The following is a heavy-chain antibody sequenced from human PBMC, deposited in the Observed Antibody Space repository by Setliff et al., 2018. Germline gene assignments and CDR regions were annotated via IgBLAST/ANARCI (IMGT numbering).Heavy chain of an antibody. CDR2: IYTDNGNT. CDR1: GYTFRANA. Sequence: VKVSCKASGYTFRANAIHWVRQAPGQRLEWMGFIYTDNGNTKYSKNFQDRVAITRDTSASTAYMELSSLTSEDTAVYFCARGSRGFDYWGQGAQVTVSS. CDR3: ARGSRGFDY. V-gene: IGHV1-3*04. J-gene: IGHJ4*02.